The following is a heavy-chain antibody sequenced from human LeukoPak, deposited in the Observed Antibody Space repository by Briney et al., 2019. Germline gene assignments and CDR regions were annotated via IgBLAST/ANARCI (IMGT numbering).Heavy chain of an antibody. CDR3: ARAPGIVVPNSDY. D-gene: IGHD3-22*01. CDR2: MSPNSGAT. J-gene: IGHJ4*02. V-gene: IGHV1-2*02. CDR1: GYTFIAYH. Sequence: ASVTVSCKASGYTFIAYHVHWVRQAPGQGLEWMGWMSPNSGATNYAQRFQGRVTMTRDTSISTAYMELSRLTSDDTAVYYCARAPGIVVPNSDYWGQGTLVTVSS.